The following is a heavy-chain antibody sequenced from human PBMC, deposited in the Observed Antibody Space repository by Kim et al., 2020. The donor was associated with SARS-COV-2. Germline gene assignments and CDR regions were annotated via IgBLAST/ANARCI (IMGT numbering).Heavy chain of an antibody. CDR3: AKGSGSSFPYYFDY. Sequence: ADAGKGRFACSRDNSRNTLDLQMNSLRAEDTAVYYCAKGSGSSFPYYFDYWGQGTLVTVSS. D-gene: IGHD3-10*01. V-gene: IGHV3-23*01. J-gene: IGHJ4*02.